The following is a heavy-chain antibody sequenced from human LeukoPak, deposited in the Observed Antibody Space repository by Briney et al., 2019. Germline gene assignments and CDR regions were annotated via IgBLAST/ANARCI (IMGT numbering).Heavy chain of an antibody. D-gene: IGHD6-19*01. Sequence: GGSLRLSCAASGFTFDDYAMHWVRQAPGKGLEWVSGISWNSGSIGYADSVKGRFTISRDNAKNSLYLQMNSLRAEDTALYYCAKAGRAVAGFKGFDHWGQGTLVTVSS. CDR2: ISWNSGSI. V-gene: IGHV3-9*01. CDR1: GFTFDDYA. J-gene: IGHJ4*02. CDR3: AKAGRAVAGFKGFDH.